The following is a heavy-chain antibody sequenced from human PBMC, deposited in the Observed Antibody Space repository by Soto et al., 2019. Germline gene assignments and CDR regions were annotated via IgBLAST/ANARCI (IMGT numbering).Heavy chain of an antibody. CDR2: IIPILGIA. J-gene: IGHJ3*02. V-gene: IGHV1-69*02. D-gene: IGHD3-22*01. Sequence: GASVKVAWTASGGTFSSYTISWVRQDPGQGLEWMGRIIPILGIANYAQKFQGRVTITADKSTSTAYMELSSLRSEDTAVYYCASRYYYDSSGLSEAFDIWGQGTMVTVS. CDR1: GGTFSSYT. CDR3: ASRYYYDSSGLSEAFDI.